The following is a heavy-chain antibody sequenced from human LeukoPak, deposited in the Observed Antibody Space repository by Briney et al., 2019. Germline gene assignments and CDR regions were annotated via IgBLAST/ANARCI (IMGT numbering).Heavy chain of an antibody. CDR2: FFLKGST. Sequence: SETLSLTCTVSGYSITSAYYWGWIRQPPGKGLEWIGSFFLKGSTYYNPSLKSRVTISVDTSKNQFSLKLSSVTAADTAVYYCARERWLQSPYYFDYWGQGTLVTVSS. CDR1: GYSITSAYY. CDR3: ARERWLQSPYYFDY. V-gene: IGHV4-38-2*02. J-gene: IGHJ4*02. D-gene: IGHD5-24*01.